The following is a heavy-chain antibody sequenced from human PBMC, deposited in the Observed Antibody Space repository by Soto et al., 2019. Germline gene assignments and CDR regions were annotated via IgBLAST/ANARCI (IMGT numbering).Heavy chain of an antibody. J-gene: IGHJ6*03. CDR3: TRIVRRIVITYSAMDV. D-gene: IGHD1-20*01. CDR1: GGSISSRRYY. Sequence: VQLQESCPGLVKPSETLSLTSTVSGGSISSRRYYWGWIRQPQGKGLEWIGSTFRSGGTCYNPSLQRRVNISVDTSKKQLSLKLSSVTAADTVVYYCTRIVRRIVITYSAMDVWGKGTTVTVSS. V-gene: IGHV4-39*01. CDR2: TFRSGGT.